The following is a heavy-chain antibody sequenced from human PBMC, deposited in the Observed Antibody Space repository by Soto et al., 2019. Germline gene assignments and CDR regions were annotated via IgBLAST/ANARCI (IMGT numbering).Heavy chain of an antibody. CDR2: INSDGSSK. CDR3: ARGRNWAVDVPADNVLLGVWFDP. Sequence: GGSLRLSCAASGFTFSSYWMHWVRQAPGKGLVWVSRINSDGSSKSNADSVKGRFTISSDNVKNTLYMQMNSTRAEDTDVSYCARGRNWAVDVPADNVLLGVWFDPLGQGTLVPVP. CDR1: GFTFSSYW. V-gene: IGHV3-74*01. J-gene: IGHJ5*02. D-gene: IGHD2-2*01.